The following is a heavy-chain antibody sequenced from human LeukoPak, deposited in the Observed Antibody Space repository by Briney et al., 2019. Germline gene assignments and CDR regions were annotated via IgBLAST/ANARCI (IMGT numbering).Heavy chain of an antibody. J-gene: IGHJ3*02. Sequence: GGSLRLSCAASGFTFSIAWMSWVRQAPGKGLEWVGRTRNKANSYTTEYAASVKGRFTISRDDSKNSLYLQMNSLKTEDTAVYYCARVAAYYDSRGYSTDAFDIWGQGTMVTVSS. CDR2: TRNKANSYTT. D-gene: IGHD3-22*01. CDR3: ARVAAYYDSRGYSTDAFDI. V-gene: IGHV3-72*01. CDR1: GFTFSIAW.